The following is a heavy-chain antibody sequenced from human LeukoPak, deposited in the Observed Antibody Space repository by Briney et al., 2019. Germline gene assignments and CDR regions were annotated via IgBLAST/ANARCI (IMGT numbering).Heavy chain of an antibody. V-gene: IGHV1-46*01. J-gene: IGHJ4*02. CDR1: GYPFSTYW. D-gene: IGHD3-22*01. CDR2: VNPNDGAR. CDR3: TRGLYYYDRSTYDDFDY. Sequence: ASVKVSCKASGYPFSTYWLHWVRQAPGQGLEWMGFVNPNDGARIYAQKFQGRITMTRDTSTNTVFMELSSLRSEDTAVYYCTRGLYYYDRSTYDDFDYWGQGTLVTVSS.